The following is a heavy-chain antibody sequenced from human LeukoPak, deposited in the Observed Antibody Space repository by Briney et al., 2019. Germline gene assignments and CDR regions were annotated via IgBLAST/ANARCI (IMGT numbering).Heavy chain of an antibody. V-gene: IGHV3-23*01. CDR3: AKDQLNRFCSGGSCSITHDH. D-gene: IGHD2-15*01. J-gene: IGHJ4*02. Sequence: PGGSLRLSCAASGFIFNSYGMSWVRQAPGEGLEWVSGITASTRTTYYADSVKGRFTISRDNAKNMLYLQMNSLRAEDTAVYYCAKDQLNRFCSGGSCSITHDHWGQGTLVTVSS. CDR1: GFIFNSYG. CDR2: ITASTRTT.